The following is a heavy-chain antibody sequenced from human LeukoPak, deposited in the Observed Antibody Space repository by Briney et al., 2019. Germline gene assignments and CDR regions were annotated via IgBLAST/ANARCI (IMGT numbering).Heavy chain of an antibody. Sequence: SVKVSCKASGGTFSSYAISWVRQAPGQGLEWMGRIIPILGIANYAQKFQGRVTITADKSTSTAYMELSSLRSEDTAVYYCARRPNYYDSRGYHYWGQGTLVTVSS. CDR1: GGTFSSYA. J-gene: IGHJ4*02. CDR2: IIPILGIA. CDR3: ARRPNYYDSRGYHY. D-gene: IGHD3-22*01. V-gene: IGHV1-69*04.